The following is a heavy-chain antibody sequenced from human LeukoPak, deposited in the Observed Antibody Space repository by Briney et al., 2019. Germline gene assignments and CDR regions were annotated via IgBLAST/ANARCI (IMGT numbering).Heavy chain of an antibody. V-gene: IGHV3-21*01. CDR2: ISSSSSYI. J-gene: IGHJ4*02. CDR3: ASGLSSGIDY. D-gene: IGHD6-19*01. CDR1: GFTLSSYS. Sequence: GGSLRLSCAASGFTLSSYSMNWVRQAPGKGLEWVSSISSSSSYIYYADSVKGRFTISRDNAKNSLYLQMNSLRAEDTAVYYCASGLSSGIDYWGQGTLVTVSS.